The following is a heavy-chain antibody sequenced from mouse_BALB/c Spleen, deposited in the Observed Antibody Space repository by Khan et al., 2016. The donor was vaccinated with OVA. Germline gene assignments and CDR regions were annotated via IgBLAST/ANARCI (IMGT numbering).Heavy chain of an antibody. CDR3: ARDGSRYNYAMDY. Sequence: EVKLLESGPGLVKPSQSLSLSCTVTGYSITSDYAWNWIRPFPGNKLEWMGYISYSGSTSYNPSLKSRISITRDTSKNQFFLQLNSVTTEDTATYYCARDGSRYNYAMDYWGQGTAGTVSS. CDR2: ISYSGST. D-gene: IGHD2-3*01. V-gene: IGHV3-2*02. J-gene: IGHJ4*01. CDR1: GYSITSDYA.